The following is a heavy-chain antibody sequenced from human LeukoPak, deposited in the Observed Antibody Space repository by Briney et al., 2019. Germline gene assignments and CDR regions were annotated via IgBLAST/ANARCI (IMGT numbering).Heavy chain of an antibody. J-gene: IGHJ4*02. CDR2: INTKTGNP. Sequence: GASVKVSCKASGYTFTSYAMNWVRQAPGQGLEWMGWINTKTGNPTYAQGFTGRFVFSLDTSVSTAYLQISSLEAEDIAVYYCARDHGGDSSGYSDYWGQGTPVTVSS. D-gene: IGHD3-22*01. CDR1: GYTFTSYA. V-gene: IGHV7-4-1*02. CDR3: ARDHGGDSSGYSDY.